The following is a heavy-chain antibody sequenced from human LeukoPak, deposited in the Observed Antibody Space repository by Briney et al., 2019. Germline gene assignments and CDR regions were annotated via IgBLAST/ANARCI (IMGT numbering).Heavy chain of an antibody. CDR2: INSDGSST. J-gene: IGHJ3*02. CDR3: ARAAIYDSSGWDAFDI. V-gene: IGHV3-74*01. D-gene: IGHD3-22*01. CDR1: GFTFSNFG. Sequence: GGSLRLSCAASGFTFSNFGMSWVRQAPGKRLVWVSRINSDGSSTSYADSVKGRFTISRDNAKNTLYLQMNSLRAEDTAVYYCARAAIYDSSGWDAFDIWGQGTMVTVSS.